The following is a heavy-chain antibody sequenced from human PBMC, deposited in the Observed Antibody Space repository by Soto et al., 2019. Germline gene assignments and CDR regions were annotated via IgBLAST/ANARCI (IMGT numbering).Heavy chain of an antibody. D-gene: IGHD4-4*01. J-gene: IGHJ3*02. CDR3: ARGSSNSMNAFDI. Sequence: PGGSLRLSCAASGFTFSSYSMNWVRQAPGKGLEWVSSISSSSSYIYYADSVKGRFTISRDNAKNSLYLQMNSLRAEDTAVYYGARGSSNSMNAFDIRAQRTTVTVSS. CDR1: GFTFSSYS. CDR2: ISSSSSYI. V-gene: IGHV3-21*01.